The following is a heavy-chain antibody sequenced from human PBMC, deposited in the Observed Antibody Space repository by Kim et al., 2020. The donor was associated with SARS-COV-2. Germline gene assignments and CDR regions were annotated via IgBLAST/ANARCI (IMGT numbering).Heavy chain of an antibody. CDR1: GFTVSSNY. CDR3: ARARVAPDSRYYYGMDV. Sequence: GGSLRLSCAASGFTVSSNYMSWVRQAPGKGLEWVSVTYSGGSTYYADSVKGRFTISRDNSKNTIYLQMNSLRAEDTAVYYCARARVAPDSRYYYGMDVWGQGTTVTVSS. V-gene: IGHV3-53*01. D-gene: IGHD5-12*01. J-gene: IGHJ6*02. CDR2: TYSGGST.